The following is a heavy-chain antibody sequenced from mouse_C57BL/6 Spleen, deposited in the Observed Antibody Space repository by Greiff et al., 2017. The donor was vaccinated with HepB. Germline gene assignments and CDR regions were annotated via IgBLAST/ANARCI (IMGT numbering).Heavy chain of an antibody. D-gene: IGHD1-1*01. CDR1: GFTFSSYA. J-gene: IGHJ2*01. V-gene: IGHV5-4*03. Sequence: EVKLVESGGGLVKPGGSLKLSCAASGFTFSSYAMSWVRQTPEKRLEWVATISDGGSYTYYPDNVKGRFTSARDNAKNNLYLQMSHRKSEDTAMYYCARAKPTVVAPYFDYWGQGTTLTVSS. CDR3: ARAKPTVVAPYFDY. CDR2: ISDGGSYT.